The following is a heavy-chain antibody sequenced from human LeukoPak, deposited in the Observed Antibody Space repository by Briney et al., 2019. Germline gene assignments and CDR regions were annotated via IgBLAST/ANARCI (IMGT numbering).Heavy chain of an antibody. CDR2: ISGSSSAI. J-gene: IGHJ4*02. Sequence: GGSLRLSCAASGFTFTSYSMNWVRQAPGKGLEWVSYISGSSSAIHYADSVKGRFTISRDNANNPLYLQMNSLRAEDTAVYYCARGCGSLSLGYWGQGTLVAVSS. CDR1: GFTFTSYS. V-gene: IGHV3-48*04. CDR3: ARGCGSLSLGY. D-gene: IGHD1-26*01.